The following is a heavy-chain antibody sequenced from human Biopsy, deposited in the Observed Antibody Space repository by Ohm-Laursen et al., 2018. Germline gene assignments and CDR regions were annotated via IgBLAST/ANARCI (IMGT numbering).Heavy chain of an antibody. J-gene: IGHJ6*02. CDR3: ARATNSTGWPYYYFYGMDV. Sequence: SETLSLTCTVSGGSLSLSYWSWIREPPGQGLGWFGYIYSSGGTDYNSSLKLRVTISLDTSKNQFSLRLNSVTAADTAVYYCARATNSTGWPYYYFYGMDVWGQGTTVTVSS. V-gene: IGHV4-59*01. CDR1: GGSLSLSY. D-gene: IGHD2/OR15-2a*01. CDR2: IYSSGGT.